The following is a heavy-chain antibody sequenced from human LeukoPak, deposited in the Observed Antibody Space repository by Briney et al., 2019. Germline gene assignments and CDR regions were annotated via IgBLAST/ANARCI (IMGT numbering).Heavy chain of an antibody. J-gene: IGHJ4*02. D-gene: IGHD3-16*02. CDR3: ARGGGLRDDYVWGSYRFDY. Sequence: PSETLSLTCTGSGGSISSYYWSWIRQPPGKGLEWIGYIYYSGSTNYNPSLKSRVTISVDTSKNQFSLKLSSVTAADTAVYYGARGGGLRDDYVWGSYRFDYWGQGTLVTVSS. V-gene: IGHV4-59*01. CDR1: GGSISSYY. CDR2: IYYSGST.